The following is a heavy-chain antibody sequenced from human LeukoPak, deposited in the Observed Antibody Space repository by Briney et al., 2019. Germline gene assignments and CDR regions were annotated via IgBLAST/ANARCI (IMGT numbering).Heavy chain of an antibody. J-gene: IGHJ6*03. CDR3: AKVLTPQYYYYYYMDV. CDR2: ISGSSGST. Sequence: GGSLRLSCAASGFTFSSYAMSWVRQAPGKGLEWVSAISGSSGSTYYADSVKGRFTISGDNSKNTLYLQMNSLRAEDTAVYYCAKVLTPQYYYYYYMDVWGKGTTVTVSS. CDR1: GFTFSSYA. V-gene: IGHV3-23*01.